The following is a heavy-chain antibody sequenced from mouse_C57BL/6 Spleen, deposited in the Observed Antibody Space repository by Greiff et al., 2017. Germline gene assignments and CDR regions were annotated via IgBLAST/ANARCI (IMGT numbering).Heavy chain of an antibody. CDR1: GYTFTSYW. J-gene: IGHJ4*01. Sequence: QVQLQQSGAELVKPGASVKLSCKASGYTFTSYWMHWVKQRPGQGLEWIGMIHPNSGSTNYNEKFKSKATLTVDKSSSTAYMQLSSLTSEDSAVYYCARSWGLYAMDYWGQGTSVTVSS. CDR2: IHPNSGST. D-gene: IGHD3-1*01. CDR3: ARSWGLYAMDY. V-gene: IGHV1-64*01.